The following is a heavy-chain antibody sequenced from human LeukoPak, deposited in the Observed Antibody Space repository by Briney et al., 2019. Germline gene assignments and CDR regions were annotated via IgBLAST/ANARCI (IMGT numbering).Heavy chain of an antibody. CDR2: ISGSGGST. CDR1: GFTFSSYA. V-gene: IGHV3-23*01. Sequence: GGSLRLSCAASGFTFSSYAMSWVRQAPGKGLEWVSAISGSGGSTYYADSMKGRFTISRDNSKNTLYLQMNSLRAEDTAVYYCAKHYYDSSGYYYVFDYWGQGTLVTVSS. CDR3: AKHYYDSSGYYYVFDY. J-gene: IGHJ4*02. D-gene: IGHD3-22*01.